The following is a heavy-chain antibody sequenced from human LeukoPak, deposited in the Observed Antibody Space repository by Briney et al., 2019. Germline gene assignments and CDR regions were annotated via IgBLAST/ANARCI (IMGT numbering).Heavy chain of an antibody. CDR3: ARESTAVGDYYFDY. Sequence: GGSLRLSCAASGFIFSNYWMNWVRQAPGKGLMWVSRMNSDGSSRTYADSVKGRFTISGDNAKNTLYLQMNSLRAEDLAVYYCARESTAVGDYYFDYWGQGILVAVSS. D-gene: IGHD3-16*01. J-gene: IGHJ4*02. CDR1: GFIFSNYW. V-gene: IGHV3-74*01. CDR2: MNSDGSSR.